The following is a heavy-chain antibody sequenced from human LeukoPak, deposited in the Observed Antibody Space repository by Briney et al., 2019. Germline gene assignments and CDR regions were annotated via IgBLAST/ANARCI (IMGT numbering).Heavy chain of an antibody. CDR1: GDSIGSSGDN. J-gene: IGHJ6*03. CDR2: INHSGST. CDR3: ARLYMDV. V-gene: IGHV4-39*07. Sequence: PSETLSLTCTVSGDSIGSSGDNWGWIRQPPGKGLEWIGEINHSGSTNYNPSLKSRVTISVDTSKNQFSLKLSSVTAADTAVYYCARLYMDVWGKGTTVTISS.